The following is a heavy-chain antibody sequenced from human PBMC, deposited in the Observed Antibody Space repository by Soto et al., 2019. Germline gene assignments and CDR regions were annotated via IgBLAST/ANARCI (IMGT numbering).Heavy chain of an antibody. J-gene: IGHJ3*02. D-gene: IGHD2-15*01. CDR1: GFTFSSYA. CDR3: AKRAYYCSGGSCYGFGAFDI. Sequence: GGSLRLSCAASGFTFSSYAMSWVRQAPGKGLEWVSAISGSGGSTYYADSVKGRFTISRDNSKNTLYLQMNSLRAEDTAVYYCAKRAYYCSGGSCYGFGAFDIWGQGTMVTVSS. V-gene: IGHV3-23*01. CDR2: ISGSGGST.